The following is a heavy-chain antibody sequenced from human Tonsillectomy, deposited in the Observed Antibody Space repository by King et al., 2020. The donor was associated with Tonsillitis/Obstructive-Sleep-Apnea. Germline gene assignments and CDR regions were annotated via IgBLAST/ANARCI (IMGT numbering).Heavy chain of an antibody. V-gene: IGHV1-69*10. CDR2: IIPLLDKT. CDR3: TRDSSNSLPFDY. D-gene: IGHD4-11*01. CDR1: GGAFSNYV. J-gene: IGHJ4*02. Sequence: VQLVQSGAEVKKPGSSVKVSCKASGGAFSNYVISWVXQAPGQGLEWMGGIIPLLDKTNYAQKFLGRVTITADKSTNTAYMEVSSLRSKDAAVYYCTRDSSNSLPFDYWGQGTLVTVSS.